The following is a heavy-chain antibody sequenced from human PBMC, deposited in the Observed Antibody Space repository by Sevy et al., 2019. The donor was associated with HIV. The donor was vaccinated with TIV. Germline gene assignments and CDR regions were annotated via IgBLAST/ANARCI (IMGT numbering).Heavy chain of an antibody. CDR1: GFTFSSFW. D-gene: IGHD4-4*01. V-gene: IGHV3-7*01. J-gene: IGHJ4*02. Sequence: GESLKISCAASGFTFSSFWMTWVRQAPGKGLEWVANINQDGSEIHYVDSVKGRFSISRDNAKNSLNLQMNSLRDEDTAVYYCARALYAYSSYWGQGTLVTVSS. CDR2: INQDGSEI. CDR3: ARALYAYSSY.